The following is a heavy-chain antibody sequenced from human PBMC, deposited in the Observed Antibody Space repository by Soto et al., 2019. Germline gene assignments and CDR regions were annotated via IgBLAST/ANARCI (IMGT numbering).Heavy chain of an antibody. CDR1: GYSFTGYH. V-gene: IGHV1-2*02. CDR3: ARVPRIAVAGRYYYYGMDV. D-gene: IGHD6-19*01. Sequence: KRSCKTSGYSFTGYHMGRGRQATGQGLEWMGWINPNSGGTNYAQKFQGRVTMTRDTSISTAYMELSRLRSDDTAVYYCARVPRIAVAGRYYYYGMDVWGQGTTVTVSS. CDR2: INPNSGGT. J-gene: IGHJ6*02.